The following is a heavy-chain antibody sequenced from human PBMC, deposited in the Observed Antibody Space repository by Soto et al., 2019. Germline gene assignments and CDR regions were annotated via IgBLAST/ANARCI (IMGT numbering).Heavy chain of an antibody. CDR2: INAGNGNT. V-gene: IGHV1-3*01. Sequence: ASVKVSCKASGYTFTSYAMHWVRQAPGQRLEWMGRINAGNGNTKYSQKFQGRVTITRDTSASTAYMELSSLRSEDTAVYYCARDPYQLPAYYFDYWGQGTLVTVSS. J-gene: IGHJ4*02. D-gene: IGHD2-2*01. CDR1: GYTFTSYA. CDR3: ARDPYQLPAYYFDY.